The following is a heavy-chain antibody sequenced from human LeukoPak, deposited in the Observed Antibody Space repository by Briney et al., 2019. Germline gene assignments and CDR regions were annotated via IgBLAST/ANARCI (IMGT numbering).Heavy chain of an antibody. Sequence: AAVKVSCKACRYTFTGYYMYSVRQAPREGLGWMGSTSPNSGGTNEAPKFQGRVTMTRDTSSRTAYTQTSRRRSVDKAVYYCATNYVSSYSDCWGQGTLVSASS. J-gene: IGHJ4*02. D-gene: IGHD3-16*01. CDR1: RYTFTGYY. V-gene: IGHV1-2*02. CDR3: ATNYVSSYSDC. CDR2: TSPNSGGT.